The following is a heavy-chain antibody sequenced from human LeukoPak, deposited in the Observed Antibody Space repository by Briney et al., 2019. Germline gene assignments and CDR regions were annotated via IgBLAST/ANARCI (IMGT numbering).Heavy chain of an antibody. D-gene: IGHD5-18*01. V-gene: IGHV1-2*02. J-gene: IGHJ4*02. CDR2: INPNSGGT. Sequence: ASVKVSCKASGYTFTGYYMHWVRQAPGQGLEWMGWINPNSGGTNYAQKFQGRVTMTRDTSISTVYMELSRLRSDDTAVYYCARGGYSYGSSRDYYFDYWGQGTLVTVSS. CDR3: ARGGYSYGSSRDYYFDY. CDR1: GYTFTGYY.